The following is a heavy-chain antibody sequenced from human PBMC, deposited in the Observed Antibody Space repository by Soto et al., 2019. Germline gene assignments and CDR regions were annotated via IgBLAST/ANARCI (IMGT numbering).Heavy chain of an antibody. J-gene: IGHJ6*02. CDR2: IYYSGST. V-gene: IGHV4-59*08. D-gene: IGHD5-18*01. CDR1: GGSISSYY. CDR3: ARVSSYGPAYYYYGMDV. Sequence: SETLSLTCTVSGGSISSYYWSWIRQPPGKGLERIGYIYYSGSTYYNPSLKSRVTISVDTSKNQFSLKLSSVTAADTAVYYCARVSSYGPAYYYYGMDVWGQGTTVTVSS.